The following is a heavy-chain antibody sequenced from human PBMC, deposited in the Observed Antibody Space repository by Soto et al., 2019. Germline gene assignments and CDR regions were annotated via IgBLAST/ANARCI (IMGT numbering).Heavy chain of an antibody. CDR3: ASQELLWLGELSKASYGMDV. CDR1: GFTVSSNY. CDR2: IFTGDTT. J-gene: IGHJ6*02. V-gene: IGHV3-53*01. Sequence: PGGSLRLSCAASGFTVSSNYMSWVRQAPGKGLEWVSVIFTGDTTYYADSVKGRFTISRDSSKNTLYLQMNGLRAEDTAVYYCASQELLWLGELSKASYGMDVWGQGTTVTVSS. D-gene: IGHD3-10*01.